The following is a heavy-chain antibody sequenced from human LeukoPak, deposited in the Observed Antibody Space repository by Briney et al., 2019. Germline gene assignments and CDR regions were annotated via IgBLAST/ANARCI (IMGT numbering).Heavy chain of an antibody. CDR3: AKDYNYYDSTATDY. D-gene: IGHD3-22*01. Sequence: GGSLRLSCAASGFTFSSYSMNWVRQAPGKGLEWVSYISSSSSTIYYADSVKGRFTISRDNAKNSLYLQMNSLRAEDTAVYYCAKDYNYYDSTATDYWGQGTLVTVSS. V-gene: IGHV3-48*04. J-gene: IGHJ4*02. CDR2: ISSSSSTI. CDR1: GFTFSSYS.